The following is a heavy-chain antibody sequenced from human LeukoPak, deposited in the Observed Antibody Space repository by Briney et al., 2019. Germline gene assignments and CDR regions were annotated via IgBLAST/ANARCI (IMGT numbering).Heavy chain of an antibody. J-gene: IGHJ4*02. Sequence: GASVKVSCKASGYTFTDYYMHWVRQAPGQGLGWMGWINPNSGGTNYVQSFQGRVTMTRDTSISTAYMELSRLRSDDTAVYYCARDLTGRSDYWGQGTLVTVSS. CDR3: ARDLTGRSDY. CDR1: GYTFTDYY. CDR2: INPNSGGT. D-gene: IGHD3-9*01. V-gene: IGHV1-2*02.